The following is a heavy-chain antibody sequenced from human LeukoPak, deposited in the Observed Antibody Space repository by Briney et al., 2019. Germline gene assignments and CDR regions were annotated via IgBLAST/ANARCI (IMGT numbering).Heavy chain of an antibody. V-gene: IGHV1-46*01. J-gene: IGHJ3*02. CDR2: INPSGGST. CDR3: ARDIPPYAFDI. CDR1: GYTFTSYY. Sequence: ASVKVSCKASGYTFTSYYMHWVRQAPGQGLEWMGIINPSGGSTSYTQKFQGRVTMTRDTSTSTVYMELSSLRSEDTAVYYCARDIPPYAFDIWGQGTMVTVSS.